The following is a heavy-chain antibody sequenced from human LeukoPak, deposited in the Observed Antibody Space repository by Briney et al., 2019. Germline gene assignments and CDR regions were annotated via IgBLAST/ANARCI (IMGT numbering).Heavy chain of an antibody. CDR1: GFTFSSYS. V-gene: IGHV3-48*01. D-gene: IGHD3-3*01. Sequence: GGSLRLSCAASGFTFSSYSMNWVRQAPGKGLEWVSYISSSSSTIYYADSVKGRFTISRDNAKNSLYLQMNSLRAEDAAVYYCARDDLYYDLDGYYYYYMDVWGKGTTVTVSS. J-gene: IGHJ6*03. CDR3: ARDDLYYDLDGYYYYYMDV. CDR2: ISSSSSTI.